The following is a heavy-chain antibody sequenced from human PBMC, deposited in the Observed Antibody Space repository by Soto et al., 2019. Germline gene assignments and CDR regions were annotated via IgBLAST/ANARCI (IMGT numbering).Heavy chain of an antibody. D-gene: IGHD6-13*01. CDR2: IYYSGST. J-gene: IGHJ6*02. V-gene: IGHV4-59*01. Sequence: SETLSLTCTVSGGSISSYYWSWIRQPPGKGLEWIGYIYYSGSTNYNPSLKSRVTISVDSSKNQFSLKLSSVTAADTAVYYCASSNIAAAGFYYYGMDVWGRGTTVTVSS. CDR1: GGSISSYY. CDR3: ASSNIAAAGFYYYGMDV.